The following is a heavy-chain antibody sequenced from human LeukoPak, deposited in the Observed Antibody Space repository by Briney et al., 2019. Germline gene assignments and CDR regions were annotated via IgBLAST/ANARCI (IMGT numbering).Heavy chain of an antibody. V-gene: IGHV4-59*08. Sequence: SETLSLTCTVSGGSISSYYWSWIRQPPGKGLEWIGYIYYSGSTNYNPSLKSRVTISVDASKNRFSLNLGSVTAADTAVYYCARRLSGPVYWFLDLWGRGTLVTVSS. CDR2: IYYSGST. D-gene: IGHD2-15*01. CDR1: GGSISSYY. J-gene: IGHJ2*01. CDR3: ARRLSGPVYWFLDL.